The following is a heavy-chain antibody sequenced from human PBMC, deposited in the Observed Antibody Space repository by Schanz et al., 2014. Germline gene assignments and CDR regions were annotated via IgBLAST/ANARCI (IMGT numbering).Heavy chain of an antibody. CDR2: VYTSGST. CDR1: GGSISSGSYY. Sequence: QVQLQESGPGLVKPSQTLSLTCSVSGGSISSGSYYWNWIRQPAGKGLEWIGRVYTSGSTNYNPSLRGRLAISQDRSKTQSPRKLGSVPAADTAVYYCARGGARRFPVVPDAIQGLRGHYYYYYLDVWGKGTTVTASS. V-gene: IGHV4-61*02. J-gene: IGHJ6*03. CDR3: ARGGARRFPVVPDAIQGLRGHYYYYYLDV. D-gene: IGHD2-2*02.